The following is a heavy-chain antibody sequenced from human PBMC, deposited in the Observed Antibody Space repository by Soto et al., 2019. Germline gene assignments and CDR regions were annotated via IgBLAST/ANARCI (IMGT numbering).Heavy chain of an antibody. CDR2: INPNSGGT. V-gene: IGHV1-2*04. Sequence: ASVKVSCKASGYTFTGYYMHWVRQAPGQGLEWMGWINPNSGGTNYAQKFQGWVTMTRDTSISTAYMELSRLRSEDTAVYYCARDGFLAVITSYYYYYMDVWGKGPRSPSP. CDR1: GYTFTGYY. J-gene: IGHJ6*03. CDR3: ARDGFLAVITSYYYYYMDV. D-gene: IGHD4-4*01.